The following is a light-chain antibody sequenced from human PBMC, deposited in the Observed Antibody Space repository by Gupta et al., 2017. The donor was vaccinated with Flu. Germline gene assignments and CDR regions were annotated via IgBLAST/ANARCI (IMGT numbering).Light chain of an antibody. CDR3: QVWDTASDHWL. V-gene: IGLV3-21*02. CDR1: NIGSEN. J-gene: IGLJ3*02. Sequence: SFILTQPPSVSVAPGQTASIACGGNNIGSENVHWYQQKPGQAPVLVLYDDDFRPSGIPERFSGSNSGNTATLTIRRVEAGDEADYYCQVWDTASDHWLFGAGTTLTVV. CDR2: DDD.